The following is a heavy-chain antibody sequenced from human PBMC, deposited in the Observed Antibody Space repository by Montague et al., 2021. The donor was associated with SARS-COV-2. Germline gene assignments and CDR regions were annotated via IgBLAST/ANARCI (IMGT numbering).Heavy chain of an antibody. J-gene: IGHJ4*02. Sequence: SLRLSCAASGFTFNSYAMSWVRQAPGKGLEWVSIIYSGGSSTYYADSVKGRFTISRDNSKNTLYLQMNSMIAEDTAVYYCAKTQRYYNRNFGYWGQGTLVTVSS. CDR2: IYSGGSST. D-gene: IGHD3-22*01. CDR1: GFTFNSYA. CDR3: AKTQRYYNRNFGY. V-gene: IGHV3-23*03.